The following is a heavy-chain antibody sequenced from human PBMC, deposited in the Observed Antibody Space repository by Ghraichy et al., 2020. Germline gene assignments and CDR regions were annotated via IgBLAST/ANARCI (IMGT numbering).Heavy chain of an antibody. J-gene: IGHJ4*02. V-gene: IGHV3-21*01. CDR2: ISSTSRYI. Sequence: LSLTCEASGFTFSSYSMIWVRQAPGRGLEWVSLISSTSRYIYYADSVKGRFTISRDNATNSIYLQMNSLRADDTAVYFCAKVVIYAIDFWGQGTLVTLAS. D-gene: IGHD2/OR15-2a*01. CDR1: GFTFSSYS. CDR3: AKVVIYAIDF.